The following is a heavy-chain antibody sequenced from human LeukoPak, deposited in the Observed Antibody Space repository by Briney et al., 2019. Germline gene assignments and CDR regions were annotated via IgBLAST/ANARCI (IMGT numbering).Heavy chain of an antibody. CDR1: GFTFSSYS. D-gene: IGHD6-13*01. CDR3: ASGAAAGTGDY. J-gene: IGHJ4*02. Sequence: GGSLRLSCAASGFTFSSYSMNWVRQAPGKGLEWVSSISSSSSYIYYADSVKGRFTISRDNAKNSLYLQMNSLRAEGTAVYYCASGAAAGTGDYWGQGTLVTVSS. CDR2: ISSSSSYI. V-gene: IGHV3-21*01.